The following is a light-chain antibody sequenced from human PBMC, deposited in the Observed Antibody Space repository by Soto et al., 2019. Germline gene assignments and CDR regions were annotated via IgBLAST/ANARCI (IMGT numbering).Light chain of an antibody. CDR3: QQYGGSPLVT. V-gene: IGKV3-20*01. Sequence: EIVLSQSPGTLSLSPGERATLSCRASQSVGGSHLAWYQQKPGQAPRLLIYGASSRATGIPDRFSGSGSGTDFTLTISRLEPEDFAVYYCQQYGGSPLVTFGGGTKVEIK. J-gene: IGKJ4*01. CDR2: GAS. CDR1: QSVGGSH.